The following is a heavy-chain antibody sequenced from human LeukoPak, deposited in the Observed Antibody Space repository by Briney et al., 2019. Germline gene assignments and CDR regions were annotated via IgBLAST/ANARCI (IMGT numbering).Heavy chain of an antibody. CDR2: ISAYNGNT. D-gene: IGHD3-10*01. J-gene: IGHJ6*02. V-gene: IGHV1-18*01. CDR1: GYTFTSYG. Sequence: ASVKVSCKASGYTFTSYGISWVRQAPGQGLEWMGWISAYNGNTNYAQKLQGRVTMTTDTSTGTAYMELRSLRSDDTAVYYCARANLLWFGELFSNYYGMDVWGQGTTVTVSS. CDR3: ARANLLWFGELFSNYYGMDV.